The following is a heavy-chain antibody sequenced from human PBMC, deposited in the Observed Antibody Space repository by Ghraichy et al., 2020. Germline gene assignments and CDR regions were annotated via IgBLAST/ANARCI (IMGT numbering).Heavy chain of an antibody. D-gene: IGHD3-22*01. V-gene: IGHV1-18*04. CDR3: ARDLEPSGYYFGSQKPFDY. Sequence: ASVKVSCKTSRSPFTSYGISWERQSPGQGLEWMGWISAYNGNTNYAQKLQGRVTMTTDTSTSTAYMELRSLRSDDTAVYYCARDLEPSGYYFGSQKPFDYWGQGTLVTAAS. J-gene: IGHJ4*02. CDR1: RSPFTSYG. CDR2: ISAYNGNT.